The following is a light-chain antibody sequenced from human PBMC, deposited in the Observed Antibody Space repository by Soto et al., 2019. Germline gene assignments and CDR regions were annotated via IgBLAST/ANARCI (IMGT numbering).Light chain of an antibody. J-gene: IGLJ1*01. CDR3: CSYTSSRTYV. V-gene: IGLV2-14*01. Sequence: QSLLTQPASVSGSPGQSITISCTGTSSDVGAYIYVSWYQHHPGKAPKVMIYEVTNRPSGVSDRFPGSKSGNTASLTISGLQAEDEADYYCCSYTSSRTYVFGTETKVTVL. CDR2: EVT. CDR1: SSDVGAYIY.